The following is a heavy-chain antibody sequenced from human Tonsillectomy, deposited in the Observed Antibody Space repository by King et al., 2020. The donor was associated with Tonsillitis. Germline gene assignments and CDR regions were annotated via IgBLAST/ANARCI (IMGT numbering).Heavy chain of an antibody. D-gene: IGHD2-2*03. V-gene: IGHV3-30*18. CDR1: GFTFSSYG. J-gene: IGHJ6*02. CDR2: ISYDGSNK. CDR3: AKDLGYWGFYGMDV. Sequence: VQLVESGGGVVQPGRSLRLSCAASGFTFSSYGMHWVRQAPGKGLEWVAVISYDGSNKYYADSVKGLFTISRDNSKNTLYLQMNSLRAEDTAVYYCAKDLGYWGFYGMDVWGQGTTVTVSS.